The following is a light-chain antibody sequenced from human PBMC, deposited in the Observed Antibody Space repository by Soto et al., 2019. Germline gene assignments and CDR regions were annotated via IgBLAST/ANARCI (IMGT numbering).Light chain of an antibody. J-gene: IGKJ2*01. V-gene: IGKV1-39*01. CDR1: QTISTY. Sequence: DIQMTQSPSSLSASVGDRVTITCRASQTISTYLNWYQQKPGKGPKLLIYGESSLQGGVPSRFSGRGSGTAVSLTISRLQPEDFATYFCQQRYRIRLYTFGQGIKREI. CDR2: GES. CDR3: QQRYRIRLYT.